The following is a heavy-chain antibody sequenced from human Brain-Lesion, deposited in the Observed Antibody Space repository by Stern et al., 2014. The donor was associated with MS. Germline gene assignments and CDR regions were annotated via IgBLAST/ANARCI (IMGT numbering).Heavy chain of an antibody. V-gene: IGHV1-2*02. CDR1: GYIFTGYY. Sequence: VQLVESGAEVKKPGASVKVSCKTSGYIFTGYYIHWVRQAPGPGLEWMAWINPKTGGPKDAQKFQGRVTMSRDTSISTAYVELSSLTSDDTAVYYCARDQRGITIFGVVTDYYYLGMDVWGQGTTVTVSS. CDR2: INPKTGGP. D-gene: IGHD3-3*01. CDR3: ARDQRGITIFGVVTDYYYLGMDV. J-gene: IGHJ6*02.